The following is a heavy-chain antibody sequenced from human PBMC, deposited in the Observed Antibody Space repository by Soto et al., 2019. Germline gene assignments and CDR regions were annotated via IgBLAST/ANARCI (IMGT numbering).Heavy chain of an antibody. CDR1: GFTFSSYG. Sequence: QVQLVESGGGVVQPGRSLRLSCAASGFTFSSYGMHWVRQAPGKGLEWVAVIWYDGSNKYYADSVKGRFTISRDNSKNTLYLQMNSLRAEDTAVYYCARLKWELLSGGAFDIWGQGTMVTVSS. CDR3: ARLKWELLSGGAFDI. D-gene: IGHD1-26*01. V-gene: IGHV3-33*01. J-gene: IGHJ3*02. CDR2: IWYDGSNK.